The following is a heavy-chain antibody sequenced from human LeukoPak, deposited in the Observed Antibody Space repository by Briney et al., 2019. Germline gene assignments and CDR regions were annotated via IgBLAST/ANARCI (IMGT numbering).Heavy chain of an antibody. CDR2: RWYDGRNI. CDR3: GNNGVSPNYCYGMNV. J-gene: IGHJ6*02. Sequence: GRSLRLSHAPSGLTCSSYGIDNVRQAPGHWPRCVAVRWYDGRNIHYADSVQGRFTISRDSSKNTLYLQMNSLRAEDTGVYYCGNNGVSPNYCYGMNVWGQGSTVTVSS. D-gene: IGHD2-8*01. V-gene: IGHV3-33*06. CDR1: GLTCSSYG.